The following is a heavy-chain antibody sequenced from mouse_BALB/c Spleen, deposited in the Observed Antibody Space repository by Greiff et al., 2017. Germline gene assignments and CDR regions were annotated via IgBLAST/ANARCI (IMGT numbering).Heavy chain of an antibody. CDR3: TRSRDYGSFFDY. Sequence: QVQLQQSGAELVRPGTSVKVSCKASGYAFTNYLIEWVTQRPGQGLEWLGVINPGSGGTNYNQTFKGKATLTVDTSSSTAYMQLSSLTSEDSAVYYGTRSRDYGSFFDYWGQGTTLTVSS. CDR2: INPGSGGT. D-gene: IGHD1-1*01. CDR1: GYAFTNYL. J-gene: IGHJ2*01. V-gene: IGHV1-54*01.